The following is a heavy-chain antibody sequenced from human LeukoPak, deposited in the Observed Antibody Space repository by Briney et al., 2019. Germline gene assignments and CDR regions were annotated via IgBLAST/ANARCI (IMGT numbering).Heavy chain of an antibody. CDR2: VSDGGGST. CDR1: VFTFSSYA. J-gene: IGHJ4*02. Sequence: GGSLRLSCAASVFTFSSYAMSWVRQAPGKGLEWVSAVSDGGGSTYYADSVKGRFTISRGNSKNTLYLQMNSLRAEDTAIYYCAKDPLYCSGGSCYFPFDYWGQGTLVTVSS. CDR3: AKDPLYCSGGSCYFPFDY. D-gene: IGHD2-15*01. V-gene: IGHV3-23*01.